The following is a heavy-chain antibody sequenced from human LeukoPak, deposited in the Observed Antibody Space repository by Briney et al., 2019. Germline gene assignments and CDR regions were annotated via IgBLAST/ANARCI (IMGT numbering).Heavy chain of an antibody. CDR2: IKQDGSEK. CDR3: ASGARGTREGGDLYSFDY. D-gene: IGHD4-17*01. J-gene: IGHJ4*02. Sequence: GGSLRLSCAASGFTFSSYWMCWVRRAPGKGLEWVANIKQDGSEKYYVDSVKGRFTISRDNAKNSLHLQLNSLRAEDTAVYYCASGARGTREGGDLYSFDYWGQGTLVTVSS. CDR1: GFTFSSYW. V-gene: IGHV3-7*01.